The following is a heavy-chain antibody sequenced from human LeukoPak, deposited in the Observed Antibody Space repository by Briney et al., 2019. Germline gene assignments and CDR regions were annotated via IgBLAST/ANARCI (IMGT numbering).Heavy chain of an antibody. V-gene: IGHV4-59*01. Sequence: PSETLSLTCTVSGGSISSYYWTWIRQSPGKGLEWSGCILYSGSTNYNPSLKTQVTISIDTSKKRFSLNLSSVTAADTAVYYCARRAAVAGSFFDYWGQGTLVTVSS. J-gene: IGHJ4*02. CDR3: ARRAAVAGSFFDY. CDR1: GGSISSYY. D-gene: IGHD6-19*01. CDR2: ILYSGST.